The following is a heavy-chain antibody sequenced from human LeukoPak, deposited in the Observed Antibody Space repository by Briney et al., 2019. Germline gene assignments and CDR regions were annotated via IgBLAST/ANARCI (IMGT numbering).Heavy chain of an antibody. D-gene: IGHD1-26*01. CDR3: AKDLYRNVFDY. CDR2: ISISDGST. V-gene: IGHV3-23*01. Sequence: GGSLRLSCAASGFIFSNYAISWVRQAPGKGLEWVSVISISDGSTYYADSVTGRFTISRDNSKNTVYLQVNSLRAEDTAVYYCAKDLYRNVFDYWGQGTLVTVSS. CDR1: GFIFSNYA. J-gene: IGHJ4*02.